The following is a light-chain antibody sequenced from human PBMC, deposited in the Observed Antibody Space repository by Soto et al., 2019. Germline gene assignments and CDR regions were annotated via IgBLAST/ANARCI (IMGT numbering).Light chain of an antibody. J-gene: IGLJ3*02. Sequence: QSALTQPPSASGSPGQSVTISCTGTSSDVGAYNYVCWYQQHPGKAPKLIISEVTKRPSGVPDRFSGSKSGNTSSLTVTGLHAEHEADYYCSSYAGSNNPWVFGGGTKLTVL. CDR3: SSYAGSNNPWV. CDR1: SSDVGAYNY. V-gene: IGLV2-8*01. CDR2: EVT.